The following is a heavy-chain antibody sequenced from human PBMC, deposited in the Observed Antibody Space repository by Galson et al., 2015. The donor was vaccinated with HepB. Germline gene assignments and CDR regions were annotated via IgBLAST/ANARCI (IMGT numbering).Heavy chain of an antibody. D-gene: IGHD5-18*01. Sequence: VKVSCKVSGYMFIDDYMHWVQQAPGKGLEWMGLVDLEDGKTIYAEKFQGRVTITADTSTDTVYMELSSLKSEDTAVYYCATADTASLDHWGQGTLVTVSS. CDR1: GYMFIDDY. CDR2: VDLEDGKT. CDR3: ATADTASLDH. V-gene: IGHV1-69-2*01. J-gene: IGHJ4*02.